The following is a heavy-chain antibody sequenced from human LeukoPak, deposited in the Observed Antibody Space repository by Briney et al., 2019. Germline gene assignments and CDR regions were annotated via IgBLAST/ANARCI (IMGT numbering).Heavy chain of an antibody. CDR1: GYTFTGYY. CDR2: INPNSGST. J-gene: IGHJ6*02. D-gene: IGHD3-10*01. V-gene: IGHV1-2*02. CDR3: ARSWGVDYYYGMDV. Sequence: ASVKVSCKASGYTFTGYYMHWVRQAPGQGLEWMGWINPNSGSTNYAQKFQGRVTMTRDTSISTAYMELSRLRSDDTAVYYCARSWGVDYYYGMDVWGQGTTVTVSS.